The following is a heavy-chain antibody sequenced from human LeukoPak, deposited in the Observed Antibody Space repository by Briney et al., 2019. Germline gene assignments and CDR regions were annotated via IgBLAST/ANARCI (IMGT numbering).Heavy chain of an antibody. CDR1: GFTFSSFS. CDR2: ISDNSITI. V-gene: IGHV3-48*01. J-gene: IGHJ3*02. D-gene: IGHD3-16*01. Sequence: GGSLRLSCAASGFTFSSFSMNWVRQAPGKGLEWVSYISDNSITIYYADSVKGRFTISRDNAKNSLFLQVNSLRAEDTAVYFCARERYDYVWGTHPQAFDIWGQGTMVTVSS. CDR3: ARERYDYVWGTHPQAFDI.